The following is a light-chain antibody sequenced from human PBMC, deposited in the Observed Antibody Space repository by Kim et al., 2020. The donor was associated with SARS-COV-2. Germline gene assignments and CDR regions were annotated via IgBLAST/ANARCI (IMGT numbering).Light chain of an antibody. CDR3: QAWDSSTVV. J-gene: IGLJ2*01. V-gene: IGLV3-1*01. CDR2: QDN. Sequence: SVSPGQTANITCSGDNLGDKYTCWYQQRPGQSPVLVIYQDNRRPSVIPERFSGSNSGNTATLTISGAQAMDEAEYYCQAWDSSTVVFGGGTQLTVL. CDR1: NLGDKY.